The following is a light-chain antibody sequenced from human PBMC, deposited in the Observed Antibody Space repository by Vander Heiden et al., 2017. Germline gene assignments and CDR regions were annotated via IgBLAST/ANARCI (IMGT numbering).Light chain of an antibody. Sequence: SALTQPRSVSGSPGQSVTISCTGTSSDVRGYNYVSWYQQHPGKAPKLMIYDVSKRPSGVPDRFSGSKSGNTASLTISGLQAEDEADYYCCSYAGSYTWVFGGGTKLTVL. V-gene: IGLV2-11*01. CDR3: CSYAGSYTWV. CDR1: SSDVRGYNY. CDR2: DVS. J-gene: IGLJ3*02.